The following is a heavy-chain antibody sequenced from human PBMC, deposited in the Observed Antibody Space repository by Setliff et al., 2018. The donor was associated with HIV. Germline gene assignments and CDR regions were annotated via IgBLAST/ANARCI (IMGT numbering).Heavy chain of an antibody. CDR1: GGSISSGDYY. CDR3: ARHRDPPGSSWIFYYYYMDL. V-gene: IGHV4-30-4*08. Sequence: PSETLSLTCTVSGGSISSGDYYWSWIRQHPRKGLEWIGYIYYTGSTSYNPSLSSRLTISVDTSKNHVSLRLSSATAADTGVYYCARHRDPPGSSWIFYYYYMDLWGGGTTVTVSS. CDR2: IYYTGST. D-gene: IGHD6-13*01. J-gene: IGHJ6*03.